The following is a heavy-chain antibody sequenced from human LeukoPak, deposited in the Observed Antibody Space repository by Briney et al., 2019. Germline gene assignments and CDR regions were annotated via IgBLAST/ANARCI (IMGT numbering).Heavy chain of an antibody. CDR2: INPNSGGT. J-gene: IGHJ4*02. Sequence: ASVKVSCKASGYTFTGNYMHWVRQAPGQGLEWMGWINPNSGGTNYAQKFQGRVTMTRDTSISTAYMELHRLTSDDTAVYYCARVPDYVWGTYRYYFDDWGQGTLGTISS. D-gene: IGHD3-16*02. CDR1: GYTFTGNY. CDR3: ARVPDYVWGTYRYYFDD. V-gene: IGHV1-2*02.